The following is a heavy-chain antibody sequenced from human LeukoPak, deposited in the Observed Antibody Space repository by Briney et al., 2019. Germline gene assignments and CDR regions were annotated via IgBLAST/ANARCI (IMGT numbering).Heavy chain of an antibody. D-gene: IGHD6-13*01. V-gene: IGHV4-39*07. Sequence: SETLSLTCTVSGDFISSSPYYWGWIRQPPGRGLEWIATINYSGNTQYNPSLKSRVTISVDTSKNQFSLKLSSVTAADTAVYYCASFAAADYFDYWGQGTVVTVSS. CDR3: ASFAAADYFDY. CDR1: GDFISSSPYY. CDR2: INYSGNT. J-gene: IGHJ4*02.